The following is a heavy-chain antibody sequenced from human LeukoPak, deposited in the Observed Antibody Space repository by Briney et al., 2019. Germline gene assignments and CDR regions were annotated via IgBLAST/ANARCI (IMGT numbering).Heavy chain of an antibody. CDR1: GGSINGYY. CDR3: AREHPGAFDI. CDR2: ISYSGST. Sequence: PSETLSLTCTVSGGSINGYYWSWIRQPPGKGLEWIGYISYSGSTNYNPFLKSRVTISVDTKQFSLKLSSVTAADTAVYYCAREHPGAFDIWGQGTMVTVSS. J-gene: IGHJ3*02. V-gene: IGHV4-59*01. D-gene: IGHD7-27*01.